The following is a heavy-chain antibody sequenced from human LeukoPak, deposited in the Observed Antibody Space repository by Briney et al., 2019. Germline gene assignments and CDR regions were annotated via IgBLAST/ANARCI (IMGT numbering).Heavy chain of an antibody. CDR3: AKDRGMVRGVTSAFDI. J-gene: IGHJ3*02. D-gene: IGHD3-10*01. CDR1: GFTFSSYG. Sequence: GGSLRLSCAASGFTFSSYGMHWVRQAPGKGLEWVAVISYDGSNKYYADSVKGRFTISRDNSKNTLYLQMNSLRAEDTAVYYCAKDRGMVRGVTSAFDIRGQGTMVTVSS. V-gene: IGHV3-30*18. CDR2: ISYDGSNK.